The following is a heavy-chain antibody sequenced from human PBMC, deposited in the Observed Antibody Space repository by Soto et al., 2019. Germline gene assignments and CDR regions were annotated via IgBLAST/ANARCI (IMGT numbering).Heavy chain of an antibody. V-gene: IGHV3-49*03. CDR3: TRDILLWFGELRTYYYYGMDV. J-gene: IGHJ6*02. D-gene: IGHD3-10*01. CDR1: GFTFGDYA. Sequence: GGSLRLSCTASGFTFGDYAMSWFRQAPGKGLEWVGFIRSKAYDGTTEYAASVKGRFTVSRDDSKSIAYLQMNSLKTEDTAVYYCTRDILLWFGELRTYYYYGMDVWGQGTTVTVSS. CDR2: IRSKAYDGTT.